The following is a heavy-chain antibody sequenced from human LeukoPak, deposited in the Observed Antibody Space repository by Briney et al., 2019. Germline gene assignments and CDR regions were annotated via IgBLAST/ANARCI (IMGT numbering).Heavy chain of an antibody. CDR1: GDSISSGDYY. D-gene: IGHD4-23*01. V-gene: IGHV4-61*02. J-gene: IGHJ1*01. CDR3: ARDYGGNSGYFQH. Sequence: SQTLSLTCTVSGDSISSGDYYWSWIRQPAGKGLEWIGRIYTSGSTNYNPSLKSRVTISVDTSKNQFSLKLSSVTAADTAVYYCARDYGGNSGYFQHWGQGTLVTVSS. CDR2: IYTSGST.